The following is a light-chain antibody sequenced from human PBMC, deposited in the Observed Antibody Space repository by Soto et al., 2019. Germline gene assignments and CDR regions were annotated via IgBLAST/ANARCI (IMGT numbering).Light chain of an antibody. CDR3: SSYVRKSVLVL. Sequence: QSALTQPASVSGSPGQSITISCTGTSGDIGTYALVSWFQQHPGRAPKLIIFEVTRRPSGVSNRFSGSQSGNTASLTISGLQPEDEAVYYCSSYVRKSVLVLFGGGTKVTVL. V-gene: IGLV2-23*02. J-gene: IGLJ3*02. CDR1: SGDIGTYAL. CDR2: EVT.